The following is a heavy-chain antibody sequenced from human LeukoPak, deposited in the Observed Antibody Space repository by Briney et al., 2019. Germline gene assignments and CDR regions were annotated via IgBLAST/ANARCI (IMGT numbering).Heavy chain of an antibody. CDR1: GGSINYGGYY. V-gene: IGHV4-31*03. D-gene: IGHD3-22*01. CDR2: IYYSGSS. J-gene: IGHJ3*01. Sequence: SQTLSLTCTVSGGSINYGGYYWSWIRQHPGKGLEWIGYIYYSGSSHYNASLRSRVTTSVDTSKNQFSLKLSSVTAADTAVYYCAKSTYYYDTFVNAFDLWGQGTVVTVSS. CDR3: AKSTYYYDTFVNAFDL.